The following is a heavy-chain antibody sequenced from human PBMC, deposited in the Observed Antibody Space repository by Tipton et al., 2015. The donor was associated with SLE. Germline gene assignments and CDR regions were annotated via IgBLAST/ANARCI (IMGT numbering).Heavy chain of an antibody. CDR3: ARGGLTYGYYYYMDV. V-gene: IGHV4-61*10. D-gene: IGHD4-17*01. Sequence: TLSLTCTVSGGSISSGAYYWSWIRQPAGKGLEWIGYISYSGSTNYNPSLKSRVTISVDTSKNQFSLKLSSVTAADTAVYYCARGGLTYGYYYYMDVWGKGTTVTVSS. CDR1: GGSISSGAYY. CDR2: ISYSGST. J-gene: IGHJ6*03.